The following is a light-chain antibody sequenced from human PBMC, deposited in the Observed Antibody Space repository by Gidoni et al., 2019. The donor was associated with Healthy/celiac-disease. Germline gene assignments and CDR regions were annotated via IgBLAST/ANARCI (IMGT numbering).Light chain of an antibody. CDR3: QQDYSTPVT. Sequence: DIQMTQSPSSLSASVGDRVTIICRASQSINSYLNWYQQKPGKAPKLLIYAASSLQSGVPSRFSGSGSGTDFTLTISSLQAEDFAAYYCQQDYSTPVTFGGGTKVEIK. J-gene: IGKJ4*01. CDR2: AAS. CDR1: QSINSY. V-gene: IGKV1-39*01.